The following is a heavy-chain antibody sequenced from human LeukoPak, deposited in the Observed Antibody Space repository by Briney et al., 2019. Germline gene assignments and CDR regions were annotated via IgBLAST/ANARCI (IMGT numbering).Heavy chain of an antibody. V-gene: IGHV3-33*01. D-gene: IGHD2-15*01. CDR2: LWYDGNNK. J-gene: IGHJ4*02. Sequence: GGSLRLSCAASGLSFSSYGMHWVRQAPGKGLEWVAVLWYDGNNKYYADSVKGRFTISRDTSKYTVYLQMNTLRAEDTAVYYCARGSCSGGSCYLIDNWGQGSLVTVSS. CDR3: ARGSCSGGSCYLIDN. CDR1: GLSFSSYG.